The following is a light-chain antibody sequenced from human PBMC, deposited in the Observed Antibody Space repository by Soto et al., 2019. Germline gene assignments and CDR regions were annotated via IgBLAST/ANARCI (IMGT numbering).Light chain of an antibody. CDR3: SSFSSITREV. Sequence: QSVLTQPRSVSGSPGQSVTISCTGTSSDVGGYNYVSWYQQHPGKAPKLMIYEVSNRPSGVSHRFSGSKSGNTASLTISGLQTEDEADYYCSSFSSITREVFGGGTKL. CDR2: EVS. CDR1: SSDVGGYNY. J-gene: IGLJ2*01. V-gene: IGLV2-11*01.